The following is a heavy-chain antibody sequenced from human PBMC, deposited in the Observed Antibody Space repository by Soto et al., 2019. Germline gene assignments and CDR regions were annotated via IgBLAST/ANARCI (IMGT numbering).Heavy chain of an antibody. CDR1: GGSLSGYY. CDR3: ARGQEGVVATH. Sequence: QVQLQQWGAGLLKPSETLSLNCAVNGGSLSGYYWSWIRQPPGKGLEWIGEIKDGGRTNYSPSLKRRATISPDTSNNQFSLRRYSVTAADTGVYYCARGQEGVVATHWDQGTLVTVSS. V-gene: IGHV4-34*01. CDR2: IKDGGRT. D-gene: IGHD5-12*01. J-gene: IGHJ4*02.